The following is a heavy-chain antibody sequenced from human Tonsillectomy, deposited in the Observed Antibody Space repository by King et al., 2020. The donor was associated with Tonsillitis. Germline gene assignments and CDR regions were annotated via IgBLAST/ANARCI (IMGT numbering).Heavy chain of an antibody. J-gene: IGHJ3*02. D-gene: IGHD1-1*01. V-gene: IGHV4-30-4*01. CDR1: GGSISSGDYY. CDR2: IYYLGST. CDR3: ARKQVGGELASFDI. Sequence: QLQESGPGLVKPSQTLSLTCTVSGGSISSGDYYWSWIRQPPGKGLEWIGYIYYLGSTYYNPSLTSRVTISVDTSKTQFSLKLSSVTAADTAVYYCARKQVGGELASFDIWGQGTMVTVSS.